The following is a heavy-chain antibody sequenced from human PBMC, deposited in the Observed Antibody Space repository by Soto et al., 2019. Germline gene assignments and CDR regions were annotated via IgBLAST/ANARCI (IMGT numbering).Heavy chain of an antibody. CDR3: ARQRPTDGRWEFANYYGMDV. Sequence: PSETLSLTCAVYGGSFGAYYWSWVRQPPGKGLEWIGEIIHSESTKYNPSFKSRVTISVDTSKNQFSLKLSSVTAADTAVYYCARQRPTDGRWEFANYYGMDVWGQGTPVTVSS. CDR2: IIHSEST. V-gene: IGHV4-34*12. D-gene: IGHD1-26*01. CDR1: GGSFGAYY. J-gene: IGHJ6*02.